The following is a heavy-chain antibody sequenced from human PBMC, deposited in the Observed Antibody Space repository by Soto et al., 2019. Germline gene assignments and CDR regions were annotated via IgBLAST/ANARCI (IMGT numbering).Heavy chain of an antibody. CDR1: GYTFTSHG. Sequence: QLVQSGAEVKKPGASVKVSCEARGYTFTSHGISWVRQAPGQGLEWMGWISPSSGDTDYAQKVQGRVTMTTDTSTSTAYMELRSLTSDDTGLYYCCSGYCGGDAFDIWGQGTMVTVSS. D-gene: IGHD2-21*01. CDR2: ISPSSGDT. V-gene: IGHV1-18*01. CDR3: CSGYCGGDAFDI. J-gene: IGHJ3*02.